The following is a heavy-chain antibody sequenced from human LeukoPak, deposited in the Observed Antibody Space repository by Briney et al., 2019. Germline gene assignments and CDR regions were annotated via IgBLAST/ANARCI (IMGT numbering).Heavy chain of an antibody. J-gene: IGHJ5*02. D-gene: IGHD4-11*01. V-gene: IGHV3-23*01. CDR1: GFSFSTSA. CDR3: AKDAHDYSNYGWFDL. CDR2: ISGSGVST. Sequence: GGSLRLSCAASGFSFSTSAMNWVRQAPGKGLEWVSGISGSGVSTYYADSVKGRFTISRDDSKDSLHPHMNSLRADDTAIYYCAKDAHDYSNYGWFDLWGQGTLVTVSS.